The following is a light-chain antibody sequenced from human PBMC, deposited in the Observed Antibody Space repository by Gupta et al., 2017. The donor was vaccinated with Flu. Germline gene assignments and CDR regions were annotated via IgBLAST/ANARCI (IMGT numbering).Light chain of an antibody. CDR3: QQSNSYSGT. CDR1: TSLLHSNGYNC. Sequence: DIEMTQSPPSLPATPGEPASIPCRSSTSLLHSNGYNCLDWYLQKPGQSPQLLIYLGSNRASGVPDRFSGSGSGTEFTLTISILEAEDFGVYYCQQSNSYSGTFGQGTKVEIK. V-gene: IGKV2-28*01. CDR2: LGS. J-gene: IGKJ1*01.